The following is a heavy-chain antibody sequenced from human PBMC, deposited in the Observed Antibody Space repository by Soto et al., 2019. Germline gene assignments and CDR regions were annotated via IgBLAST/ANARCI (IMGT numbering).Heavy chain of an antibody. Sequence: SVKVSCKASGGSFDKNAVTWVRRAPGQGLEWMGAIIPILGTTTYAQIFRGRVTITADASTSTAYMELHSLRSEDTAVYFCARGRVVTAIPYYYYSMDVWGQGTTVTVSS. CDR3: ARGRVVTAIPYYYYSMDV. CDR2: IIPILGTT. CDR1: GGSFDKNA. V-gene: IGHV1-69*13. J-gene: IGHJ6*02. D-gene: IGHD2-21*02.